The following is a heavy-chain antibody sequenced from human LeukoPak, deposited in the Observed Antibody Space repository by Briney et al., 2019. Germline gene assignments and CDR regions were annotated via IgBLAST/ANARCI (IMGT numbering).Heavy chain of an antibody. CDR2: MDPVGRTI. Sequence: GGSLRLSCAASGFTFSSYWMHWVRQAPGKGREWVSRMDPVGRTIDYADSVKGRFTNSRDNAKDTLYLQRSSQRDKHTPVYYCICELCGRYDQWGGETLHTVSS. CDR1: GFTFSSYW. J-gene: IGHJ5*02. V-gene: IGHV3-74*01. CDR3: ICELCGRYDQ. D-gene: IGHD1-1*01.